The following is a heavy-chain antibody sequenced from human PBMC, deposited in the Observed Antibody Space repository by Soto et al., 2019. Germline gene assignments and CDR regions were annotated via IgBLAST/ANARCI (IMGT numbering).Heavy chain of an antibody. V-gene: IGHV1-8*01. Sequence: GVSVKVSCKAAGYGFSSYDINWVRQATGQGLEWMGWMNLNSGNTGYAQKFQGRVTMTRNTSISTAYMELSSLRSEDTAVYYCARDLTGYWFDPWGQGTLVTVSS. J-gene: IGHJ5*02. CDR1: GYGFSSYD. CDR3: ARDLTGYWFDP. CDR2: MNLNSGNT. D-gene: IGHD3-9*01.